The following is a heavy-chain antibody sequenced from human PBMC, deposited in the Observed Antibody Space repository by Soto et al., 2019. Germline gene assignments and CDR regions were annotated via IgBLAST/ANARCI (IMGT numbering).Heavy chain of an antibody. CDR2: INHSGST. D-gene: IGHD2-15*01. V-gene: IGHV4-34*01. J-gene: IGHJ6*02. Sequence: PSETLSLTCAVYGGSFSGYYWSWIRQPPGKGLEWIGEINHSGSTNYNPSLKSRVTISVDTSKDQFSLKLSSVTAADTAVYYCARRVDGMDVWGQGTTVTVSS. CDR3: ARRVDGMDV. CDR1: GGSFSGYY.